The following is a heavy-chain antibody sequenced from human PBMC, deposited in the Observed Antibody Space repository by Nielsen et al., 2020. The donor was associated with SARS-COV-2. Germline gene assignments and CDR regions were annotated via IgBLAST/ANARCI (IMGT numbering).Heavy chain of an antibody. CDR2: ISYDGSNK. J-gene: IGHJ4*02. D-gene: IGHD6-19*01. CDR3: ARAHLPIAVASFFDY. Sequence: GESLKISCAASGFTFSSYAMHWVRQAPGKGLEWVAVISYDGSNKYYADSVKGRFTISRDNSKNTLYLQMNSLRAEDTAVYYCARAHLPIAVASFFDYWGQGTLVTVSS. V-gene: IGHV3-30-3*01. CDR1: GFTFSSYA.